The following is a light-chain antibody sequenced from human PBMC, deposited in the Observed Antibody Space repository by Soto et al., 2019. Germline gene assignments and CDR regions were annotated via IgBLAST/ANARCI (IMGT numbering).Light chain of an antibody. CDR3: SSYTSSSTL. V-gene: IGLV2-11*01. J-gene: IGLJ2*01. CDR2: DVS. Sequence: QSALTQPRSVSGSPGQSVTISCTGTTRDVGGYNYVSWYQQPPGKAPKVMIYDVSKRPSGVPDRFSGSKSGNTAALTISGLQAEDEADYYCSSYTSSSTLFGGGTKLTVL. CDR1: TRDVGGYNY.